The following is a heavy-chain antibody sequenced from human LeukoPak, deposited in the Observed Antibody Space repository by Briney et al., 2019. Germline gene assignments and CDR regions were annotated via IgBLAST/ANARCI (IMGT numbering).Heavy chain of an antibody. Sequence: ASVKVSCNASGYTVTSYGISWLRQAPGQGLEWMGWISAYNGNTDYAHKLQGRVTMTTDTSPRKAYMELRRLRSDDTAVYYCARELYSSSWYDYWGQGTLVTVSS. CDR3: ARELYSSSWYDY. V-gene: IGHV1-18*01. J-gene: IGHJ4*02. CDR1: GYTVTSYG. CDR2: ISAYNGNT. D-gene: IGHD6-13*01.